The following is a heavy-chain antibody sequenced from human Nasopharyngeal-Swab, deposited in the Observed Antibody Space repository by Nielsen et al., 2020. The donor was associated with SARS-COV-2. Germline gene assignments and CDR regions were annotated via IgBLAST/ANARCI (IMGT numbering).Heavy chain of an antibody. CDR2: IIPIFGTA. CDR3: ARDRATNYFDY. V-gene: IGHV1-69*06. J-gene: IGHJ4*02. Sequence: WVGQAPGQGLEWMGGIIPIFGTANYAQKFQGRVTITADKSTSTAYMELSSLRSEDTAVYYCARDRATNYFDYWGQGTLVTVSS.